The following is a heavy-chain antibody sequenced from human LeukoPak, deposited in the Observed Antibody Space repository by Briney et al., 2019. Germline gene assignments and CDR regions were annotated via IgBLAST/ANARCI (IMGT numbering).Heavy chain of an antibody. D-gene: IGHD3-10*01. CDR3: ARYGSGSYHYYYYGMDV. V-gene: IGHV4-34*01. CDR1: GGSLSGYY. J-gene: IGHJ6*02. Sequence: PSETLSLTCAVYGGSLSGYYWSWIRQPPGKGLEWIGEINHSGSTNYNPSLKSRVTISVDTSKNQFSLKLSSVTAADTAVYYCARYGSGSYHYYYYGMDVWGQGTTVTVSS. CDR2: INHSGST.